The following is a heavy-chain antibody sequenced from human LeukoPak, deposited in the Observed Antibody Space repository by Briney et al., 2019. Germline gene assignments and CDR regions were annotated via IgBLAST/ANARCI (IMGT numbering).Heavy chain of an antibody. J-gene: IGHJ6*02. V-gene: IGHV3-21*01. D-gene: IGHD3-22*01. CDR1: GFTFNNYN. CDR2: ISSSGLSV. CDR3: ARRYDSSGFSIDYYYAMDV. Sequence: GGSLRLSCAASGFTFNNYNMNWFRQAPGKGLEWFSSISSSGLSVFSADSVKGRFTISRDSAKTSLYLQMNSLRAEDTAVYYCARRYDSSGFSIDYYYAMDVWGQGTTVTVSS.